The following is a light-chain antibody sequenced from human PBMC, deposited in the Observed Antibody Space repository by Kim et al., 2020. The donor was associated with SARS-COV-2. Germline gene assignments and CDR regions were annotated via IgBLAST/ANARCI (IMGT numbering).Light chain of an antibody. Sequence: EIVLTQSPGTLSLSPGERATLSCRASQTVSSYLAWYQQKPGQAPRLLIYGASSRATGIPDRLSGSGSGTDFTLTISRLEPEDFAVYYCQQYGSSPLTFGRGTKLEI. CDR2: GAS. CDR3: QQYGSSPLT. V-gene: IGKV3-20*01. J-gene: IGKJ2*01. CDR1: QTVSSY.